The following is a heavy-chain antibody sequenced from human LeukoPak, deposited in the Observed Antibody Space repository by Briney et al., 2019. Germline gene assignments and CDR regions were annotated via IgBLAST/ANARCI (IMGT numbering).Heavy chain of an antibody. V-gene: IGHV3-48*02. CDR1: GFNVSNNY. J-gene: IGHJ3*02. CDR2: ISGSGSVS. D-gene: IGHD3-10*01. Sequence: GGSLRLSCAASGFNVSNNYMNWVRQAPGKGLEWISYISGSGSVSYYEDSVKGRFTISRDNAKNSLYLQMNSLRDEDTALYYCARDGGFGFLAAFDIWGQGTMVTVSS. CDR3: ARDGGFGFLAAFDI.